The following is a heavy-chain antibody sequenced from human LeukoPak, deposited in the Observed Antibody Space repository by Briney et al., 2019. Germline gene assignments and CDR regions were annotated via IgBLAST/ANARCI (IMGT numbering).Heavy chain of an antibody. CDR2: ISGSGGST. CDR3: AKDRVTGTRLKYYFDY. V-gene: IGHV3-23*01. CDR1: GFTFSSYA. Sequence: GGSLRLSCAASGFTFSSYAMSWVRQAPGKGLEWDSAISGSGGSTYYADSVKGRFTISRDNSKNTLYLQMNSLRAEDTAVYYCAKDRVTGTRLKYYFDYWGQGTLVTVSS. J-gene: IGHJ4*02. D-gene: IGHD1-20*01.